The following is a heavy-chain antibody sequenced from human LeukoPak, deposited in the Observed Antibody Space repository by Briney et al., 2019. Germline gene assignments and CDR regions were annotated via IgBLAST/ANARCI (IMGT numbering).Heavy chain of an antibody. Sequence: ASVKVSCKASGYTFTSYDINWVRQATGQGLEWMGWISAYNGNTNYAQKLQGRVTMTTDISTSTAYMELRSLRSDDTAVYYCARLGLEYSSSWPLDYWGQGTLVTVSS. CDR3: ARLGLEYSSSWPLDY. V-gene: IGHV1-18*01. J-gene: IGHJ4*02. CDR1: GYTFTSYD. D-gene: IGHD6-13*01. CDR2: ISAYNGNT.